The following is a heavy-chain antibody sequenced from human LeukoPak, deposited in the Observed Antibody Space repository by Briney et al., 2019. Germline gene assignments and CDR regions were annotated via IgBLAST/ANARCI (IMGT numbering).Heavy chain of an antibody. V-gene: IGHV3-33*01. CDR3: AGEWELLGINY. D-gene: IGHD1-26*01. Sequence: GRSVRLSCAASGFTFSSYGMHWVCQAPGKGLEWVAVIWYDGSNKYYADSVKGRFTISRDNSKNTLYLQMNSLRAEDTAVYYCAGEWELLGINYWGQGTLVTVSS. CDR2: IWYDGSNK. CDR1: GFTFSSYG. J-gene: IGHJ4*02.